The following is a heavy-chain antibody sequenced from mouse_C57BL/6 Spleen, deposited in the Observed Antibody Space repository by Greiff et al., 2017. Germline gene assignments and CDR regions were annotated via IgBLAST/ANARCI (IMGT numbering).Heavy chain of an antibody. V-gene: IGHV5-4*03. D-gene: IGHD2-4*01. CDR1: GFTFSSYA. CDR2: ISDGGSYT. Sequence: EVKLVESGGGLVKPGGSLKLSCAASGFTFSSYAMSWVRQTPEKRLEWVATISDGGSYTYYPDNVKGRFTISRDNAKNNLYLQMSHLKSEDTAMYYCARGELRREAWFAYWGQGTLVTGSA. CDR3: ARGELRREAWFAY. J-gene: IGHJ3*01.